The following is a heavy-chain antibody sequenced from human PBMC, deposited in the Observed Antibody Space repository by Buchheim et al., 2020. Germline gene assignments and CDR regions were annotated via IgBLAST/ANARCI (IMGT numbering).Heavy chain of an antibody. CDR3: TTDGWD. D-gene: IGHD1-26*01. V-gene: IGHV3-15*01. J-gene: IGHJ4*02. CDR1: GFTFSNVW. CDR2: VRSQADGGTR. Sequence: EVQLVESGGGLVKPGGSLRLSCAASGFTFSNVWMTWVRQAPGKGLEWVGRVRSQADGGTRDYTAPVKGRFTVSRDDSKNTLYLQMNSLRIEDTGVYYCTTDGWDWGQGTL.